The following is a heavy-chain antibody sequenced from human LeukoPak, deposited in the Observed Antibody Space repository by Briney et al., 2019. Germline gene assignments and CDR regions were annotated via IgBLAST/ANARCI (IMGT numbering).Heavy chain of an antibody. Sequence: GGSLRLSCAASGITFSSYATSWVRQAPGKGLQWVSAISASGDSTYYADSVKGRFTISRDISKNTLYLQMNSLRSDDTAVYYCARDAPAGFGELCDYWGQGTLVTVSS. V-gene: IGHV3-23*01. CDR1: GITFSSYA. CDR2: ISASGDST. CDR3: ARDAPAGFGELCDY. D-gene: IGHD3-10*01. J-gene: IGHJ4*02.